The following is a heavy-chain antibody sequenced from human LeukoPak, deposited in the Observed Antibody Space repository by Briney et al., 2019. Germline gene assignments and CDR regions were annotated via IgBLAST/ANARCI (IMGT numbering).Heavy chain of an antibody. J-gene: IGHJ4*02. CDR2: ISSSGSTI. Sequence: GGSLMLSCAASGFTFGSYEMTWVRQARGRGLEGVSYISSSGSTIYYADSVKGRFTISRDNAKNSLYLQMNSLRAEDTAVYYCARGEYSSGWYGYWGQGTLVTVSS. CDR3: ARGEYSSGWYGY. D-gene: IGHD6-19*01. V-gene: IGHV3-48*03. CDR1: GFTFGSYE.